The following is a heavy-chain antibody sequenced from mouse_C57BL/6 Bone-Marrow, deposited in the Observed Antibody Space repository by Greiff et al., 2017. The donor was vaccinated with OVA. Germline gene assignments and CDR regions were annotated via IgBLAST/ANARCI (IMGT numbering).Heavy chain of an antibody. D-gene: IGHD3-3*01. CDR3: ARRDLRAY. Sequence: QVQLQQPGAELVRPGTSVKLSCKASGYTFTSYWMHWVKQRPGQGLEWIGVIDPSDSYTNYNQKFKGKATLTVDTSSSTAYMQLSSLTSEDSAVYYGARRDLRAYWGQGTLVTVSA. CDR1: GYTFTSYW. V-gene: IGHV1-59*01. J-gene: IGHJ3*01. CDR2: IDPSDSYT.